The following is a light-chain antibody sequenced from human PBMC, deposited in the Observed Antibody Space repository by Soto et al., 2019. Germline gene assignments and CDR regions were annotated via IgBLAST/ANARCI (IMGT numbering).Light chain of an antibody. CDR1: QSVSSN. Sequence: EIVMTQSPATLSVSPGERATLSCRASQSVSSNLAWYQQKPGQAPRLLIYGASTRATGIPARFSGSGSGTEFTLTIRSLQSEDVAVYYCQQYENWPPYTFGQGTKLEIK. CDR2: GAS. CDR3: QQYENWPPYT. V-gene: IGKV3-15*01. J-gene: IGKJ2*01.